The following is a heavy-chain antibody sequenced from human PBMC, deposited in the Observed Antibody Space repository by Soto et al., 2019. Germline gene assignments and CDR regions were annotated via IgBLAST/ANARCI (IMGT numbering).Heavy chain of an antibody. Sequence: ASVKVSCKASGGTFSSYAISWVRQAPGQGLEWMGGIIPIFGTANYAQKFQGRVTITADESTSTAYMELSSLRSEDTAVYYCARDLGLTSPSPFDYWGQGTLVTVSS. D-gene: IGHD3-16*01. CDR2: IIPIFGTA. V-gene: IGHV1-69*13. CDR3: ARDLGLTSPSPFDY. J-gene: IGHJ4*02. CDR1: GGTFSSYA.